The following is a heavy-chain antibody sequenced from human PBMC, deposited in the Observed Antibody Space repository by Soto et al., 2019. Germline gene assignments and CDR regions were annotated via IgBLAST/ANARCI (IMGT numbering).Heavy chain of an antibody. V-gene: IGHV4-4*02. CDR3: ARVRYDRSGFDH. D-gene: IGHD3-22*01. J-gene: IGHJ4*02. CDR2: ISHSGIT. CDR1: GDSISRSHW. Sequence: QVQLQESGPGLVRPSGALSVTCAVSGDSISRSHWWSWVRQSPGKGLEWIGEISHSGITTYNPSLKGRVTISGDKPKNQLALQLTSVTAADTAVYYCARVRYDRSGFDHWGQGTWVSVSS.